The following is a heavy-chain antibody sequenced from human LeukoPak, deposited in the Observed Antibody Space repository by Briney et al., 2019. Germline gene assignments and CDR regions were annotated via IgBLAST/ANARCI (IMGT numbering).Heavy chain of an antibody. CDR3: ARGEVWSGYPYYMDV. D-gene: IGHD3-3*01. CDR1: ELTLSSNY. V-gene: IGHV3-21*01. J-gene: IGHJ6*03. CDR2: ISSSSSYI. Sequence: GGSLRLSCAASELTLSSNYVNWVRQAPGKGLEWVSSISSSSSYIYYADSVKGRFTISRDNAKNSLYLQMNSLRAEDTAVYYCARGEVWSGYPYYMDVWGKGTTVTVSS.